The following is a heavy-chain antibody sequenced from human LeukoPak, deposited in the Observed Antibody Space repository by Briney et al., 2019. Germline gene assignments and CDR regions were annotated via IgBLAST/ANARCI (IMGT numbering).Heavy chain of an antibody. D-gene: IGHD1-26*01. V-gene: IGHV3-74*03. CDR3: VRGYSGTYRLDY. CDR2: INGAGTNT. Sequence: GGSLRLSCAASGFTFSSYWMHWVRQVPGKGLVWVSRINGAGTNTTSADSVKGRFSISRDNARNSLFLQMNSLRVEDTAIYYCVRGYSGTYRLDYWGQGTLVTVSS. CDR1: GFTFSSYW. J-gene: IGHJ4*02.